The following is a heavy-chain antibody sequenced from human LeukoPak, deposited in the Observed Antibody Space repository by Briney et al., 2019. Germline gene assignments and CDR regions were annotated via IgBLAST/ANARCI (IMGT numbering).Heavy chain of an antibody. CDR2: IKQDGSEK. Sequence: QPGGSLRLSCAASGFTFSSYWMSWVRQAPGKGLEWVANIKQDGSEKYYVDSVKGRFTISRDNAKNSLYLQMNSLRAEDTAVYYCANGNRCTSPNCLGYYYFYMDVWGKGTMVTVSS. V-gene: IGHV3-7*01. CDR1: GFTFSSYW. CDR3: ANGNRCTSPNCLGYYYFYMDV. J-gene: IGHJ6*03. D-gene: IGHD2-8*01.